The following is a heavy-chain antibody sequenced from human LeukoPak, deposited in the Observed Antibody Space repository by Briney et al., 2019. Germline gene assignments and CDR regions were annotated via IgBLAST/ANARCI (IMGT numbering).Heavy chain of an antibody. CDR2: ISYDGSNT. J-gene: IGHJ4*02. V-gene: IGHV3-30-3*01. Sequence: GRSLRLSCAASGFTFSSYAMHWVRQAPGKGLEWVAVISYDGSNTYYADSVKGRFTTSRDNSKNTLYLQMNSLRAEDTAVYYCARETGSAVGSTDFDYWGQGTLVTVSS. CDR1: GFTFSSYA. CDR3: ARETGSAVGSTDFDY. D-gene: IGHD4-17*01.